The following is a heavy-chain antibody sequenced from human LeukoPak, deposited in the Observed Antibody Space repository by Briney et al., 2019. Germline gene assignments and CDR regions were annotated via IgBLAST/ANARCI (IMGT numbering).Heavy chain of an antibody. J-gene: IGHJ3*01. V-gene: IGHV3-15*01. CDR1: GFSFSDAW. Sequence: GGSLRLSCAAPGFSFSDAWMTWVRQAPGKGLGWVGRIKRKADGATADYAEPVKGRFTVSRDNSKNTLYLQMNSLKTEDTGVYYCATDTTCASDLWGKGTLVIVSS. D-gene: IGHD1-14*01. CDR3: ATDTTCASDL. CDR2: IKRKADGATA.